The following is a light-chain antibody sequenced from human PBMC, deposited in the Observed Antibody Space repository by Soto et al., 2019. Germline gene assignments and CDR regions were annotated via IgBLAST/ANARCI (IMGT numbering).Light chain of an antibody. CDR3: QHYRSYLYS. CDR1: HSLRNY. V-gene: IGKV1-5*01. J-gene: IGKJ2*01. Sequence: DIQVTQSPSTLSASVGDRVTITCRASHSLRNYLAWYQQKPGKAPKLLIYDASTLASGVPSRFSGSGSDTEFTLTISSPQPEDFATYWCQHYRSYLYSFGQGTKLEIK. CDR2: DAS.